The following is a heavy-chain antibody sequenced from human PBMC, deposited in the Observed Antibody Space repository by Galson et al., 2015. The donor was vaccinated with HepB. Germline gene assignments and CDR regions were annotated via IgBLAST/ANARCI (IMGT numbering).Heavy chain of an antibody. Sequence: SETLSLTCTVSGDSINTGTYYWGWVRQPPGKELQWIGTVHYTGSTYYNPSLLTRVTISIDTSRNQFSLNLNSVAATDTALYYCARHPAQSAWTRQGYYFDYWGQGTLVTVSS. J-gene: IGHJ4*02. CDR1: GDSINTGTYY. V-gene: IGHV4-39*01. CDR3: ARHPAQSAWTRQGYYFDY. D-gene: IGHD1-1*01. CDR2: VHYTGST.